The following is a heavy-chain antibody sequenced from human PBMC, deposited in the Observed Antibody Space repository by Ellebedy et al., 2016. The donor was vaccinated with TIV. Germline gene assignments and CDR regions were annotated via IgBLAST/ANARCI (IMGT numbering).Heavy chain of an antibody. CDR1: GGSFSGYY. J-gene: IGHJ4*02. V-gene: IGHV4-34*01. CDR2: INHSGST. CDR3: ARHSGLHGNFDY. D-gene: IGHD3-10*01. Sequence: SETLSLTCAVYGGSFSGYYWSWIRQPPGKGLEWIGEINHSGSTNYNPSLKSRVTISVDTSKNQFSLKLSSVTAADTAVYYCARHSGLHGNFDYWGQGILVTVSS.